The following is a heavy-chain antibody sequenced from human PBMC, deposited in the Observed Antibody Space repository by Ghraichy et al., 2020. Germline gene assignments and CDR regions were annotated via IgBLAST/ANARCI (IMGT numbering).Heavy chain of an antibody. CDR3: AKEKRKELWSRTHFYSMDV. Sequence: GGSLRLSCAASGFPFGEYSMFWVRQAPGKSLEWISGISGDGRDIYYADSVKGRFTISRDSSKNSVFLQMNSLRPEDTAFYYCAKEKRKELWSRTHFYSMDVWGQGTSVTVSS. D-gene: IGHD3-10*01. CDR1: GFPFGEYS. CDR2: ISGDGRDI. J-gene: IGHJ6*02. V-gene: IGHV3-43*02.